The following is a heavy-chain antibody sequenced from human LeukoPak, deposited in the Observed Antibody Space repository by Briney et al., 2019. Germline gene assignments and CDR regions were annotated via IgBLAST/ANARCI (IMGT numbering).Heavy chain of an antibody. Sequence: GGSLRLSCAASGFTFSSYGMHWVRQAPGRGLEWVAFIRYDGSNKYYADSVKGRFTISRDNSKNTLYLQMNSLRAEDTAVYYCAKDLRYYGSGSYGGYFDYWGQGTLVTVSS. V-gene: IGHV3-30*02. D-gene: IGHD3-10*01. CDR2: IRYDGSNK. J-gene: IGHJ4*02. CDR1: GFTFSSYG. CDR3: AKDLRYYGSGSYGGYFDY.